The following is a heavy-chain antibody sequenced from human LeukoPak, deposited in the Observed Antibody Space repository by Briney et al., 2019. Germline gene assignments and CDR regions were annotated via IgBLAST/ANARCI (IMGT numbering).Heavy chain of an antibody. CDR3: ARTPMYYDILTGYYDGMDV. J-gene: IGHJ6*02. V-gene: IGHV4-39*01. D-gene: IGHD3-9*01. CDR2: IYYSGST. CDR1: GGSIRRGSYY. Sequence: SETLSLTCTVSGGSIRRGSYYWGWIRQPPGKGLEWSGSIYYSGSTYYNPSLKSRVTISVDTSKNQFSLKLSSVTAADTAVYYCARTPMYYDILTGYYDGMDVWGQGTTVTVSS.